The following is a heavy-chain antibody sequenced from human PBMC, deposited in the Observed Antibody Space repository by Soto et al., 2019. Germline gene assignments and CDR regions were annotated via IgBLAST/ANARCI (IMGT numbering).Heavy chain of an antibody. D-gene: IGHD3-22*01. CDR2: ISTGYST. J-gene: IGHJ4*02. Sequence: HPGGSLRLSCAASGFTFSNYNMNWVRQAPGKGLEWVSYISTGYSTYYADSVKGRFTISRDNAKNSLYLQMNSLRAEDTAVYFCARDHLSSGSLVDYWGQGALVTVSS. V-gene: IGHV3-48*01. CDR3: ARDHLSSGSLVDY. CDR1: GFTFSNYN.